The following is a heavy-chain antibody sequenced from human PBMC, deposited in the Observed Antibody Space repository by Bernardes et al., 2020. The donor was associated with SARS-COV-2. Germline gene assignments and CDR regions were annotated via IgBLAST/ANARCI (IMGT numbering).Heavy chain of an antibody. Sequence: GGSLRLSCAASGFTSSTYAMSWVRQAPGKGLEWVSSTSNSGTVAFYADSVKGRYTMSRDNSKNTVFLQMKSLRAEDSAVYYCARGALSTRHYYWGQGTLVTVSS. CDR1: GFTSSTYA. CDR2: TSNSGTVA. D-gene: IGHD2-2*01. J-gene: IGHJ4*02. V-gene: IGHV3-23*01. CDR3: ARGALSTRHYY.